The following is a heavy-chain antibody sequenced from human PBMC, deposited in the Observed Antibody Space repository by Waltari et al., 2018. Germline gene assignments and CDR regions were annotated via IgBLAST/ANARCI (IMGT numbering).Heavy chain of an antibody. CDR2: MYHSGST. J-gene: IGHJ4*02. CDR3: ARGAKEYYCDY. D-gene: IGHD3-16*01. V-gene: IGHV4-38-2*01. CDR1: NYALNIDPY. Sequence: QLQLQESGPGLVKPSETLSLTCAVSNYALNIDPYRGWIRQPPGKGLEWICSMYHSGSTYYNPSLKSRVTISVDTSKNQFSLKLSSVTAADTAVYYCARGAKEYYCDYWGQGTLVTVSS.